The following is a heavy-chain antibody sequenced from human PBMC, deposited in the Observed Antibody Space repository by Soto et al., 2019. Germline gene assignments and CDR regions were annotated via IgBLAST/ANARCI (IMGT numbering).Heavy chain of an antibody. V-gene: IGHV3-23*01. CDR2: ISGSGGST. J-gene: IGHJ4*02. CDR3: AKDRVVGEYKTGLCDY. CDR1: GFTFSSYA. D-gene: IGHD1-26*01. Sequence: GGSLRLSCAASGFTFSSYAMSWVRQAPGKGLEWVSAISGSGGSTYYADSVKGRFTISRDNSKNTLYLQMNSLRAEDTAVYYCAKDRVVGEYKTGLCDYWGQGTLVTVSS.